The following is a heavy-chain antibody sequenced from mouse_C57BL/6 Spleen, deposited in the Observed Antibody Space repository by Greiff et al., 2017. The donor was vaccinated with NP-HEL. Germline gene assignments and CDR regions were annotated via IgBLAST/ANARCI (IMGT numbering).Heavy chain of an antibody. Sequence: VQLQQSGAELVKPGASVKLSCKASGYTFTSYWMQWVKQRPGQGLEWIGEIDPSDSYNNYNQKFKGKATLTVDTSSSTAYMQLSSLTSEDSAVYYCARGTGRNYYAMDYWGQGTSVTVSS. V-gene: IGHV1-50*01. D-gene: IGHD4-1*01. J-gene: IGHJ4*01. CDR2: IDPSDSYN. CDR1: GYTFTSYW. CDR3: ARGTGRNYYAMDY.